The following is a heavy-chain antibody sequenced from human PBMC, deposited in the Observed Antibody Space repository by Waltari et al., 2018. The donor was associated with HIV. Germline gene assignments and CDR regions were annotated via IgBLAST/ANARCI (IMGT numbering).Heavy chain of an antibody. D-gene: IGHD3-22*01. CDR1: GFTFDDYA. J-gene: IGHJ4*02. CDR3: AKAYYYDSSGYYDY. Sequence: EVQLVESGGGLVQPGRSLRLSCAASGFTFDDYAMHWVRQAPGKGLEWVSGISWSSGRIGYADSVKGRFTISRDNAKNSLYLQMNSLRAEDTALYYCAKAYYYDSSGYYDYWGQGTLVTVSS. CDR2: ISWSSGRI. V-gene: IGHV3-9*01.